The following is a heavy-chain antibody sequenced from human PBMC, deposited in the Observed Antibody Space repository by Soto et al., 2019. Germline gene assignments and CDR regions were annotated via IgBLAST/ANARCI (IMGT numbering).Heavy chain of an antibody. CDR1: GYRFAGYW. CDR2: IDPSDSQT. V-gene: IGHV5-10-1*01. D-gene: IGHD1-26*01. Sequence: GESLKISCKGSGYRFAGYWITWVRQKPGKGLEWMGRIDPSDSQTYYSPSFRGHVPISVTKSITTVFLQWSSLRASDTAMYYCARHLFDEDPCPNLQYYFAARGQGTAVSLAS. J-gene: IGHJ4*02. CDR3: ARHLFDEDPCPNLQYYFAA.